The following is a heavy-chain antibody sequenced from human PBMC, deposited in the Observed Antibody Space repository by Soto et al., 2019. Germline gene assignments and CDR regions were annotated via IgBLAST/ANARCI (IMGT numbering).Heavy chain of an antibody. CDR2: IYYSGST. Sequence: KPSETLSLTCTVSGGSISSSSYYWGWIRQPPGKGLEWIGSIYYSGSTYYNPSLKSRVTISVDTSKNQFSLKLSSVTAADTAVYYCASMWAAAGENWFDPWGQGTRVTVSS. V-gene: IGHV4-39*01. D-gene: IGHD6-13*01. CDR3: ASMWAAAGENWFDP. J-gene: IGHJ5*02. CDR1: GGSISSSSYY.